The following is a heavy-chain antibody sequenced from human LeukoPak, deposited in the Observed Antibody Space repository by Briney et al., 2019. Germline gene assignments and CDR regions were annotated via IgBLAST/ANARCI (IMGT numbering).Heavy chain of an antibody. CDR3: AKAMSIAARLSAFDI. J-gene: IGHJ3*02. Sequence: GGSLRLSCAASVFTFSSYGMHWVRQAPGKGLEWVAVIWYDGSNKYYADSVKGRFTISRDNSKNTLYLQMNSLRAEDTAVYYCAKAMSIAARLSAFDIWGQGTMVTVSS. V-gene: IGHV3-33*06. D-gene: IGHD6-6*01. CDR1: VFTFSSYG. CDR2: IWYDGSNK.